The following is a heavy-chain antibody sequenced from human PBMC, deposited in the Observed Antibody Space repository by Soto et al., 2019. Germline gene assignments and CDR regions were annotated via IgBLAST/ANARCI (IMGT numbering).Heavy chain of an antibody. CDR1: GGSISSGRYY. CDR3: ARVERGTASTVVDACDM. V-gene: IGHV4-34*01. CDR2: MSHSAGT. Sequence: QVQLQQWGAGLLKPSETLSLTCAVYGGSISSGRYYWSWIRQPPGMGLEWIGEMSHSAGTHLNPSLKTRVTTSGDTSKNQFSLKMSSVTAADTALYYRARVERGTASTVVDACDMLGPGAIVTVSS. D-gene: IGHD2-21*02. J-gene: IGHJ3*02.